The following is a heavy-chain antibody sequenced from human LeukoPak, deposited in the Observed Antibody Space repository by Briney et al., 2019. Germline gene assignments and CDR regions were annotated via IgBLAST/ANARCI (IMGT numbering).Heavy chain of an antibody. D-gene: IGHD3-22*01. CDR3: ARDPILWGGYYYGNYFDY. CDR1: GGTFSSYA. Sequence: ASVKVSCKASGGTFSSYAISWVRQAPGQGLEWMVRIIPIFGTANYAQKFQGRVTITTDESTSTAYMELSSLRSEDTAVYYCARDPILWGGYYYGNYFDYWGQGTLVTVSS. J-gene: IGHJ4*02. V-gene: IGHV1-69*05. CDR2: IIPIFGTA.